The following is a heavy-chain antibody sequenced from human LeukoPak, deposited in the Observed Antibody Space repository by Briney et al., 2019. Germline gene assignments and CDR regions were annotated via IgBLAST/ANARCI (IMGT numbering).Heavy chain of an antibody. Sequence: GRSLRLSCAVSGFIFSGYGFHWVRQAPGKGLEWVAVTRFDGSIKQYADSVKGRFTISRDDSKNTLYLQMNFLKSEDTAVYYCARWGGTRQYYFDYWGQGTLVTVSS. CDR3: ARWGGTRQYYFDY. CDR1: GFIFSGYG. D-gene: IGHD1-1*01. V-gene: IGHV3-33*01. CDR2: TRFDGSIK. J-gene: IGHJ4*02.